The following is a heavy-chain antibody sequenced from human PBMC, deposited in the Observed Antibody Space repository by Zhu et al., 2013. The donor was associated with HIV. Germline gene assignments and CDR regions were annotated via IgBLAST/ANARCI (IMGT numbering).Heavy chain of an antibody. CDR2: INPKNGDT. D-gene: IGHD3-9*01. CDR3: ARDPSTRYYTDI. V-gene: IGHV1-2*02. J-gene: IGHJ6*03. Sequence: QVVQSGGEVKEPGASVKVSCKTSGYTFTDYGISWVRQAPGKGIEWMGYINPKNGDTKLAQTFRDRISVTRDTSISTVYMELRRLTSDDTAVYYCARDPSTRYYTDIWGKGTTVIVSS. CDR1: GYTFTDYG.